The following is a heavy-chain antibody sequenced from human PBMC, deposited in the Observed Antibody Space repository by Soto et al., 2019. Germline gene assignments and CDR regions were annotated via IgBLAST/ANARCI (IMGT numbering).Heavy chain of an antibody. CDR3: AKDRVVVIAIFDY. CDR2: ISGSGGST. J-gene: IGHJ4*02. CDR1: GFTFSSYA. Sequence: EVQLLESGGGLVQPGGSLRLSCAASGFTFSSYAMSWVRQAPGKGLEWVSAISGSGGSTYYADSVKGRFTISRDNSKNTRDLQMNSLRAEDTAVYYCAKDRVVVIAIFDYWGQGTLVTVSS. D-gene: IGHD2-21*01. V-gene: IGHV3-23*01.